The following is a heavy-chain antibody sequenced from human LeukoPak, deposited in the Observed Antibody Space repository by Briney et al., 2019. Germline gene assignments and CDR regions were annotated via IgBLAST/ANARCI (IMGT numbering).Heavy chain of an antibody. CDR1: GFSLSSTGVG. Sequence: SGPTLVNPTQTLTLTCTFSGFSLSSTGVGVGWIRQPPGKALEWLALIYWDDDKRYSPFLKSRLTISKDTSKNQVILTMTNMDPVDTATYYCALESRGRYPLRFDPWGQGTLVTVSS. D-gene: IGHD1-26*01. CDR2: IYWDDDK. J-gene: IGHJ5*02. V-gene: IGHV2-5*02. CDR3: ALESRGRYPLRFDP.